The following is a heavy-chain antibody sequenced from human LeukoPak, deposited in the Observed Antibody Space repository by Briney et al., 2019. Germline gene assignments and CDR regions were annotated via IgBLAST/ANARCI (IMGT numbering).Heavy chain of an antibody. CDR3: VKLTSAGFVDY. Sequence: GGSLRLSCTASGFSFDDYAMHWVRQAPGKGLQWVSGIGWNGGGIVYADSVKGRFTISRDNAKNSLYLQMNSLGVEDTGLYYCVKLTSAGFVDYWGRGTLVTVSS. V-gene: IGHV3-9*01. CDR1: GFSFDDYA. J-gene: IGHJ4*02. D-gene: IGHD6-13*01. CDR2: IGWNGGGI.